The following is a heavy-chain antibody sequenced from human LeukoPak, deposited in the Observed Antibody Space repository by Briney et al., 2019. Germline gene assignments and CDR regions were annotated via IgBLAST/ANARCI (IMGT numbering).Heavy chain of an antibody. D-gene: IGHD3-3*01. CDR3: ARLERGILTPRNWFDP. CDR2: IYYSGST. V-gene: IGHV4-59*08. CDR1: GGSISSYY. J-gene: IGHJ5*02. Sequence: ASETLSLTCTVSGGSISSYYWSWIRQPPGKGLEWIGYIYYSGSTNYNPSLESRVTISVDTSKNQFSLKLSSVTAADTAVYYCARLERGILTPRNWFDPWGQGTLVTVSS.